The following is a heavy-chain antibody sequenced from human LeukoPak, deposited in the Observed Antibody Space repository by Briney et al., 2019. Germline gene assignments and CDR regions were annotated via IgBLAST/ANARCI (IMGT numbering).Heavy chain of an antibody. Sequence: PGGSLRLSCAASGFTFSSYWMSWVRQAPGKGLEWVANIKQDGSEKYYVDSVKGRFTISRDNAKNSLYLQMNSLRAEDTAVYYCARARGRITMIVVVTGSGAFDIWGQGTMVTVSS. CDR1: GFTFSSYW. D-gene: IGHD3-22*01. V-gene: IGHV3-7*01. CDR2: IKQDGSEK. CDR3: ARARGRITMIVVVTGSGAFDI. J-gene: IGHJ3*02.